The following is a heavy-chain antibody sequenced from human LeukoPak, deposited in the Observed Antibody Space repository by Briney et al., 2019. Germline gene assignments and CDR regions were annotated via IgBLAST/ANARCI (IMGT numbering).Heavy chain of an antibody. D-gene: IGHD6-25*01. CDR1: GFTFSDYW. CDR3: ARGGYSGSYYRFS. CDR2: TSKDGSDT. Sequence: GGSLRLSCAASGFTFSDYWMHWVRQGPGKGPEWLSRTSKDGSDTFYADAAKGRFTASRDNAKNTVYLQVTNVRPDDTAVYYCARGGYSGSYYRFSWVRGTVVTVAS. V-gene: IGHV3-74*01. J-gene: IGHJ4*02.